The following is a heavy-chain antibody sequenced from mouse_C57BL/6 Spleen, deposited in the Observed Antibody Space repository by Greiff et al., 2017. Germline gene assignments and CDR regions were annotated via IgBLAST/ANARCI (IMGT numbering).Heavy chain of an antibody. CDR2: IDPSDSYT. CDR1: GYTFTSYW. J-gene: IGHJ2*01. Sequence: QVQLQQPGAELVMPGASVKLSCKASGYTFTSYWMHWVKQRPGQGLEWIGEIDPSDSYTNYNQKFKGKSTLTVDKSSSTAYMQLSSLTSEDSAVYYCARLEGGDYWGQGTTLTVSS. CDR3: ARLEGGDY. V-gene: IGHV1-69*01.